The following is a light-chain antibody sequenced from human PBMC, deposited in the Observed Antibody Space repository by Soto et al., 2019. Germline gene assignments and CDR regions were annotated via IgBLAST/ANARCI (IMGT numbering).Light chain of an antibody. Sequence: QSVLTQPPSASGSPGQSVTISCTGTSSDVGVYNYVSWYQQHPGKAPKVMIYEVSKRPSGVPDRFSGSKSGNTASLTVSGLQAEDEADYYCSSYAGSNIYVFGTGTKLTVL. CDR2: EVS. CDR1: SSDVGVYNY. CDR3: SSYAGSNIYV. V-gene: IGLV2-8*01. J-gene: IGLJ1*01.